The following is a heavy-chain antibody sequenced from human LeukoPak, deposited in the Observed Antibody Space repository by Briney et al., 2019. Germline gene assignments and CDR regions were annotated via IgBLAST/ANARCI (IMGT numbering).Heavy chain of an antibody. CDR3: ARGGYCGSPSCSGSRFDF. V-gene: IGHV3-48*02. Sequence: PGESLRLSCAASGFTFSSYSENCVRHAPGKGREVVSYISSASSTIFYTDSVKGRFTISRDNDKTSLYLQMDSLRDRDTAVSYCARGGYCGSPSCSGSRFDFWGQGTLVTVSS. D-gene: IGHD2-2*01. CDR1: GFTFSSYS. CDR2: ISSASSTI. J-gene: IGHJ4*02.